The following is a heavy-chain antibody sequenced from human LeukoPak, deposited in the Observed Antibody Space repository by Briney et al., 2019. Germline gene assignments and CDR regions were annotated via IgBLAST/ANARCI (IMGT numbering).Heavy chain of an antibody. J-gene: IGHJ4*02. Sequence: GGSLRLSCAASGFTLSSYAMSWVREAPGKGLEWVSAISGSGGSTYYADSAKGRFTISRDNSKNTLYLQMNSMRAEDTAVYYCAKVAGYLYYFDYWGQGTLVTVSS. V-gene: IGHV3-23*01. D-gene: IGHD5-12*01. CDR1: GFTLSSYA. CDR2: ISGSGGST. CDR3: AKVAGYLYYFDY.